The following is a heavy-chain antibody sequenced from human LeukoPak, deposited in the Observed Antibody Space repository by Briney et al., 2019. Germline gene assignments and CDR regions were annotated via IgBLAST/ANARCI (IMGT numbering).Heavy chain of an antibody. V-gene: IGHV3-53*01. CDR2: IYSGGST. CDR1: GFTVSSNY. CDR3: ARLRDAIGAFDI. D-gene: IGHD3-3*01. J-gene: IGHJ3*02. Sequence: GGSLRLSCAASGFTVSSNYMSWVRQAPGKGLEWVSVIYSGGSTYYADSVKGRFTISRDNAKNTLYLQMNSLRAEDTALYYCARLRDAIGAFDIWGQGTMVTVSS.